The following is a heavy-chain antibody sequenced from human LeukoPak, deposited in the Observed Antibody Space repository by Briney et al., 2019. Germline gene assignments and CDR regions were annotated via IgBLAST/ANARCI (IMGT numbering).Heavy chain of an antibody. V-gene: IGHV3-20*04. CDR1: GFTFDDYG. Sequence: GGSLRLSCEASGFTFDDYGMSWVRQPPGKGLEWVSGINRKGGSTDYADSVKGRFTISRDNAKNSHFLQMNSLRAEDTALYYCARGFRNGPFDCWGQGTLVTVSS. CDR3: ARGFRNGPFDC. D-gene: IGHD2-8*01. J-gene: IGHJ4*02. CDR2: INRKGGST.